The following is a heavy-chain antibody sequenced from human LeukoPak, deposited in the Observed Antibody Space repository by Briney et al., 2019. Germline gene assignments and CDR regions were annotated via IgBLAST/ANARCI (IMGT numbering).Heavy chain of an antibody. Sequence: ASVKVSCKASGYTFTGYYMHWVRQAPGQGLEWMGRINPNSGGTNYAQKFQGRVTMARDTSISTAYMELSRLRSDDTAVYYCARDRHTVTTDLGYSGQGTLVTVSS. CDR1: GYTFTGYY. J-gene: IGHJ4*02. D-gene: IGHD4-17*01. V-gene: IGHV1-2*06. CDR3: ARDRHTVTTDLGY. CDR2: INPNSGGT.